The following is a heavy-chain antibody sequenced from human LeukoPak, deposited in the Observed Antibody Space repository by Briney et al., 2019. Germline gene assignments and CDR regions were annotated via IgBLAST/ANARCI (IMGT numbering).Heavy chain of an antibody. CDR2: INPNSGGT. CDR3: ARGWLLDIAGPFDY. D-gene: IGHD2-15*01. V-gene: IGHV1-2*02. Sequence: ASVKVSCKASGYTFTGYYMHWVRQAPGQGLEWMGWINPNSGGTNYAQKFQGRVTMTRDTSISTAYMEQSRLRSDDTAVYYCARGWLLDIAGPFDYWGQGTLVTVSS. CDR1: GYTFTGYY. J-gene: IGHJ4*02.